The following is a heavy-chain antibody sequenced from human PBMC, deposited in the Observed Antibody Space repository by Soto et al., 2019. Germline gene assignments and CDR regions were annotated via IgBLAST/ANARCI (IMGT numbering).Heavy chain of an antibody. CDR3: AKNLGAAYSSGWFDS. Sequence: EVQLLESGGGLVQPGGSLRLSCAASGFTFSSYVMTWVRQAPGKGLEWVSGISGSGGSTYYADSVKGRFTISRDNSKNTLYLQMNSLRDEDTAVYYCAKNLGAAYSSGWFDSWGQGTLVTVSS. J-gene: IGHJ5*01. V-gene: IGHV3-23*01. CDR1: GFTFSSYV. D-gene: IGHD6-19*01. CDR2: ISGSGGST.